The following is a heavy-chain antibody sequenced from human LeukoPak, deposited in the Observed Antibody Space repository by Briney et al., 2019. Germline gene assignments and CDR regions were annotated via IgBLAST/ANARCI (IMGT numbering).Heavy chain of an antibody. CDR1: GGSISSYS. J-gene: IGHJ3*02. D-gene: IGHD1-26*01. CDR2: IYNSGST. Sequence: SETLSLTCTASGGSISSYSWNCIRQPPGKGLEWIGYIYNSGSTNYNPSLKSRVTISVETSKNQFSLKLSSVTAADTAVYYCARDRGGSSPTDAFDIWGQGTMVSVSS. V-gene: IGHV4-59*01. CDR3: ARDRGGSSPTDAFDI.